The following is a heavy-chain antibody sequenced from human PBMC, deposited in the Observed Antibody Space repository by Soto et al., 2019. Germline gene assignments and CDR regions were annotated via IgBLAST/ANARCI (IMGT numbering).Heavy chain of an antibody. J-gene: IGHJ4*02. CDR1: GLSLSTRGAG. V-gene: IGHV2-5*02. CDR2: IFWGDDK. Sequence: QITLKESGATLVKPTQTLTLTWTLSGLSLSTRGAGVGWIRQPPGKPQQWLALIFWGDDKRYSPSLSSKLTLSKTTATNQVIVPMTQMDPVPTATYYCARRAAPGTDLCDHWGQGTLVTVSS. CDR3: ARRAAPGTDLCDH. D-gene: IGHD6-13*01.